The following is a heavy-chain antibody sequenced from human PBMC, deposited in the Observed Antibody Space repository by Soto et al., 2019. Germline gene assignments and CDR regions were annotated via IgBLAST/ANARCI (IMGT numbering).Heavy chain of an antibody. CDR2: INHSGST. Sequence: SETLSLTCAVYGGSFSGYYWSWIRQPPGKGLEWIGEINHSGSTNYNPSLKSRVTISVDTSKNQFSLKLSSVTAADTAVYYCARVVGYSSSWGQGTLVTVSS. CDR3: ARVVGYSSS. V-gene: IGHV4-34*01. J-gene: IGHJ4*02. CDR1: GGSFSGYY. D-gene: IGHD6-13*01.